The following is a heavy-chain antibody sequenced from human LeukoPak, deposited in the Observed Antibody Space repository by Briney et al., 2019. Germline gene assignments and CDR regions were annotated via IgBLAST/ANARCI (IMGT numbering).Heavy chain of an antibody. V-gene: IGHV3-20*01. J-gene: IGHJ6*02. CDR1: GFTFDDYG. CDR3: ARGRTTKYCSSTSCSYYHYGMDV. Sequence: GALRLSCAASGFTFDDYGMSWVRQAPGKGLEWVSGINWNGGSTGYADSVKGRFTISRDNAKNSLYLQMNSLRAEDTALYHCARGRTTKYCSSTSCSYYHYGMDVWGQGTTVTVSS. CDR2: INWNGGST. D-gene: IGHD2-2*01.